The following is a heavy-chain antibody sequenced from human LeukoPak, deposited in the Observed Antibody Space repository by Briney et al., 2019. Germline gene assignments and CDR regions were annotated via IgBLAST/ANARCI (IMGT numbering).Heavy chain of an antibody. D-gene: IGHD2-21*02. CDR1: GFTFSSYS. CDR2: ISSSGSTI. J-gene: IGHJ4*02. Sequence: GGSLRLSCAASGFTFSSYSMNWVRQAPGEGLEWVSFISSSGSTIYYADSVKGRFTISRDNAKSSLYLQMNSLRGEDTAVYYCAREFLTAVVTELFDYWGQGTLVTVSS. V-gene: IGHV3-48*04. CDR3: AREFLTAVVTELFDY.